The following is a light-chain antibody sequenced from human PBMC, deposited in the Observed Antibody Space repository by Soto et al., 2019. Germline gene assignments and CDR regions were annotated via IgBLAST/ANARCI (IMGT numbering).Light chain of an antibody. V-gene: IGKV3-15*01. Sequence: EIVMTQSPATLSVSPGERVTLSCRASQSVSGHLAWYQQKPGQAPRLIISGASTRATGIPARFSGSGSGTEFTLTISSLQSEDFAVYYCQQYNNWLRTFGQGTKVE. J-gene: IGKJ1*01. CDR3: QQYNNWLRT. CDR2: GAS. CDR1: QSVSGH.